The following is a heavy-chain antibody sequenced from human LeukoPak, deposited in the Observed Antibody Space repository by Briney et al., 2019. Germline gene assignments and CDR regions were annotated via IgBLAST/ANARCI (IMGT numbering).Heavy chain of an antibody. V-gene: IGHV3-7*01. Sequence: GGSLRLSCAASEFTFSLYWMSWVRQAPGKGLEWVANINQDGNEKYYVDSVKGRFTISRDNAKNSLYRQMNSLRAEDTAVYYCAREIGYYDYVRGNFPHSLYFDYWGQGSLVTVSS. CDR1: EFTFSLYW. J-gene: IGHJ4*02. CDR2: INQDGNEK. CDR3: AREIGYYDYVRGNFPHSLYFDY. D-gene: IGHD3-16*01.